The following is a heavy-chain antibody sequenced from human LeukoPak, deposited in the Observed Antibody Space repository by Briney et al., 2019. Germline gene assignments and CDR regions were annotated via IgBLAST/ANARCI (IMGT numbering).Heavy chain of an antibody. D-gene: IGHD2-2*01. CDR1: GYTSTSYD. J-gene: IGHJ6*02. CDR2: MNPNSGNT. CDR3: ARGITYCSSTSCYPQYYYYGMDV. V-gene: IGHV1-8*01. Sequence: GASVKVSCKASGYTSTSYDINWVRQATGQGLEWMGWMNPNSGNTGYAQKFQGRVTMTRNTSISTAYMEVSSLRSEDTAVYYCARGITYCSSTSCYPQYYYYGMDVWGQGTTVTVSS.